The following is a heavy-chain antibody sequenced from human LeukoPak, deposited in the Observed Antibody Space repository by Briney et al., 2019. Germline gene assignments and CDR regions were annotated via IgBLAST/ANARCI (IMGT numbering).Heavy chain of an antibody. Sequence: SETLSLTCSVSGDSISYYYWTWIRQPAGKGLEWIGRIYSNGGTNYNPSLNSRVTMSIDTAKNQFSLNLSSVTAADTAIYYCAGVHNSGPGYCSGTSCYRLGGWFDTCGQGTLVTVSS. V-gene: IGHV4-4*07. CDR3: AGVHNSGPGYCSGTSCYRLGGWFDT. D-gene: IGHD2-2*02. J-gene: IGHJ5*02. CDR1: GDSISYYY. CDR2: IYSNGGT.